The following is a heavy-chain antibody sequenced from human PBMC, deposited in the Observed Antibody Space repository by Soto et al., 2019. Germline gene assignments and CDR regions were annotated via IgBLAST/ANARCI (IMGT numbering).Heavy chain of an antibody. V-gene: IGHV3-11*01. Sequence: GGSLRLSCAASGFTFSDYYMSWIRQAPGKGLEWVSYISSSGSTIYYADSVKGRFTISRDNAKNSLYLQMNSLRAEDTAVYYCARDLAVAADDAFDIWGQGTMVTVSS. CDR3: ARDLAVAADDAFDI. CDR1: GFTFSDYY. J-gene: IGHJ3*02. CDR2: ISSSGSTI. D-gene: IGHD6-19*01.